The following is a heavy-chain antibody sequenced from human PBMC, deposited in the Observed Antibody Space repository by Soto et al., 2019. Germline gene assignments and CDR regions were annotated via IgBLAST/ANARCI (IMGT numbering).Heavy chain of an antibody. J-gene: IGHJ4*02. CDR2: ISYDGSNK. CDR3: AKSLLKMATITPGDY. CDR1: GFTFSSYG. D-gene: IGHD5-12*01. V-gene: IGHV3-30*18. Sequence: QVQLVESGGGVVQPGRSLRLSCAASGFTFSSYGMHWVRQAPGKGLEWVAVISYDGSNKYYADSVKGRFTISRDNSKNTLYLQMNSLRAEDTAVYYCAKSLLKMATITPGDYWGQGTLVTVSS.